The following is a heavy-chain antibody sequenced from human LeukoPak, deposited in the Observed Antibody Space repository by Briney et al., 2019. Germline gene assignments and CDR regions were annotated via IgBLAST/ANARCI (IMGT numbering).Heavy chain of an antibody. CDR3: ARVQWDGHIENFDY. D-gene: IGHD5-24*01. Sequence: SETLSLTCTVSGGSISSYYWSWIRQPPGKGLEWIGYIYYSGSTNYNPSLKSRVTISVDTSKNQLSLKLSSVTAADTAAYYCARVQWDGHIENFDYWGQGTLVTVSS. V-gene: IGHV4-59*01. J-gene: IGHJ4*02. CDR2: IYYSGST. CDR1: GGSISSYY.